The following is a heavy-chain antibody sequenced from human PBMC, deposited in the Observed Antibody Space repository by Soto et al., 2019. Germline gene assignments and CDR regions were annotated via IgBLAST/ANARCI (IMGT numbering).Heavy chain of an antibody. V-gene: IGHV3-23*01. CDR2: TGGISGMT. J-gene: IGHJ4*02. D-gene: IGHD3-16*02. Sequence: GGSLRLSCAASGFNFSSSGMNWVRPAPGKGLEWVSSTGGISGMTFFADSVKGRFTVSRDTSKNTLYLEMNTLRVEDTAVYYCAKGNLSAPMYYFDYWGQGTPVTVSS. CDR3: AKGNLSAPMYYFDY. CDR1: GFNFSSSG.